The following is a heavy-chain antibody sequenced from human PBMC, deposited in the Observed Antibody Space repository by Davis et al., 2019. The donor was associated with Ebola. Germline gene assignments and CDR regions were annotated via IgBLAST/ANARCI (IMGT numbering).Heavy chain of an antibody. D-gene: IGHD5-18*01. V-gene: IGHV4-30-4*07. J-gene: IGHJ4*02. CDR3: ARVASYGDYFDY. Sequence: SQTLSLTCAVSGGSISSGGYSWSWIRQPPGKGLEWIGYTYYSGRTHYNPSPKSRVTISGDTSRNQFSLKLSSVTAADTAVYYCARVASYGDYFDYWGLGTLVTVSS. CDR1: GGSISSGGYS. CDR2: TYYSGRT.